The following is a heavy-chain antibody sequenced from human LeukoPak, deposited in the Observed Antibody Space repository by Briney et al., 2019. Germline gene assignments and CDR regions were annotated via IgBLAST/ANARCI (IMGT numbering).Heavy chain of an antibody. J-gene: IGHJ4*02. CDR1: GAPITRYY. CDR2: IYYTGSA. Sequence: PSETLSLTCTVSGAPITRYYWSWIRQPPGKGLEWIGYIYYTGSANYNPSLKSRVSISVDTSKNQFSLRLSSVTAADTAVYYCARGQGTVTTHWGQGTLVTVSS. D-gene: IGHD4-11*01. CDR3: ARGQGTVTTH. V-gene: IGHV4-59*12.